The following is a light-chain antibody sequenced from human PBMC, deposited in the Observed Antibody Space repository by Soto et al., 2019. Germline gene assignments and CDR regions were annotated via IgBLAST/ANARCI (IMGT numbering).Light chain of an antibody. CDR3: QQCSNWRVT. Sequence: EIVLTQSPATLSLSPGERATLSCRASQSVNIYLAWYQQKPGQAPRLLIYDASNRATGIPARVSGSGSGTDFTRTMSSLEPEDIAVEDCQQCSNWRVTFGGGTKVEIK. CDR1: QSVNIY. V-gene: IGKV3-11*01. J-gene: IGKJ4*01. CDR2: DAS.